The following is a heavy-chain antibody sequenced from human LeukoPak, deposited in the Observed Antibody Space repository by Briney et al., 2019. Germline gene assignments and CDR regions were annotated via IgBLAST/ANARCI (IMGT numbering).Heavy chain of an antibody. CDR2: IYYSGST. CDR1: GGSISSYY. J-gene: IGHJ5*02. CDR3: ARHGTTVTNLNWFDP. V-gene: IGHV4-59*01. D-gene: IGHD1-1*01. Sequence: PSETLSLTCTVSGGSISSYYWSWIRQPPGKGLEWIGYIYYSGSTNYNPSLKSRVSISIDTSKSQFSLKVSSVTAADTAVYYCARHGTTVTNLNWFDPWGQGSLVTVSS.